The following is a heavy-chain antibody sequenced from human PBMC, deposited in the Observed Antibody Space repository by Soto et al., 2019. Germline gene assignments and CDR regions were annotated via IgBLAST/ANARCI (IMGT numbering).Heavy chain of an antibody. D-gene: IGHD2-8*02. J-gene: IGHJ2*01. CDR2: LIPIFRST. CDR3: AGVLHVPDGSWWRSLFSCFDR. V-gene: IGHV1-69*06. Sequence: QVQLVQSGAEVKKPGSSVKVSCKASGGTFNSYALTWVRQAPGDGLERLGGLIPIFRSTNYAQKFQGRVMITARRSSSTSYMEPISLKSDETAVYYCAGVLHVPDGSWWRSLFSCFDRRGHGTLVTVSS. CDR1: GGTFNSYA.